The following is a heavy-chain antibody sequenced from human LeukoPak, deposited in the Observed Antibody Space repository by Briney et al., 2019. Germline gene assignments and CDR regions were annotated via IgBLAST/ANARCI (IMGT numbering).Heavy chain of an antibody. CDR2: IYPGDSDT. V-gene: IGHV5-51*01. D-gene: IGHD3-22*01. CDR3: ASPGNYYYDSSGYWDDAFDI. CDR1: GYSFTSYW. J-gene: IGHJ3*02. Sequence: GESLKISCKGSGYSFTSYWIGWVRQMPGKGLEWMGIIYPGDSDTRYSPSFQGQVTISADKSISTAYLQWSSLKASDTAMYYCASPGNYYYDSSGYWDDAFDIWGQGTMVTVYS.